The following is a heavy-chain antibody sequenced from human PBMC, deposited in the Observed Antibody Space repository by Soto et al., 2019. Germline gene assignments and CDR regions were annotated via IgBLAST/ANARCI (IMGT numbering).Heavy chain of an antibody. Sequence: QITLKESGPTLVKPTQTLTLTYTFSGFSLTTDRVGVGWIRQPPGEALEWLAVIYWDDTKTYRPSLESRLTITKDTSKNQVALTMTIMDSVDTTTYYCAHAYGGRSLYWGQGTLVTVSS. D-gene: IGHD1-26*01. CDR1: GFSLTTDRVG. CDR3: AHAYGGRSLY. CDR2: IYWDDTK. J-gene: IGHJ4*02. V-gene: IGHV2-5*02.